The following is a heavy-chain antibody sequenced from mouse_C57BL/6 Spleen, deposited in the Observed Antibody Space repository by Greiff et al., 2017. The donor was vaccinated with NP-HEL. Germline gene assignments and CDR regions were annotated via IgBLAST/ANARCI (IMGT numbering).Heavy chain of an antibody. J-gene: IGHJ1*03. V-gene: IGHV2-2*01. Sequence: VKVEESGPGLVQPSQSLSITCTVSGFSLTSYGVHWVRQSPGKGLEWLGVIWSGGSTDYNAAFISRLSISKDNSKSQVFFKMNSLQADDTAIYYCARKGDFDVWGTGTTVTVSS. CDR1: GFSLTSYG. CDR3: ARKGDFDV. CDR2: IWSGGST.